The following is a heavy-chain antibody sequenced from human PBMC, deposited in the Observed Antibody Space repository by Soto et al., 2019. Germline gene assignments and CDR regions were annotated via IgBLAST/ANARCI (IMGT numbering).Heavy chain of an antibody. J-gene: IGHJ4*02. D-gene: IGHD3-3*01. Sequence: SVKVSCKASGGTFSSYAISWVRQAPGQGLEWMGGIIPIFGTANYAQKFQGRVTITADESTSTAYMELSSLRSEDTAVYYCARDRYYDFWSGSLAYWGQGTLVTVSS. CDR2: IIPIFGTA. CDR3: ARDRYYDFWSGSLAY. CDR1: GGTFSSYA. V-gene: IGHV1-69*13.